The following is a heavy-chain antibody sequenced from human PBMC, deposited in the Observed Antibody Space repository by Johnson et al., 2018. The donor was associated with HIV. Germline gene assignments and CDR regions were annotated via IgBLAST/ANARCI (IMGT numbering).Heavy chain of an antibody. CDR3: ARDAHRTDDAFDI. V-gene: IGHV3-30*03. CDR2: ISYDGSNK. J-gene: IGHJ3*02. Sequence: QMLLVESGGGVVQPGRSLRLSCAASGFTFSSYGMHWVRQAPGKGLEWVAVISYDGSNKYYADSVKGRFTISRDNSKKTLYLQMNSLRAEDTAVYYCARDAHRTDDAFDIWGQGTMVTVSS. CDR1: GFTFSSYG. D-gene: IGHD1-14*01.